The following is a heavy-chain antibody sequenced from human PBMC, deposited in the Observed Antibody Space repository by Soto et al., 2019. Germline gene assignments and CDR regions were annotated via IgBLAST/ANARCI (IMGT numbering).Heavy chain of an antibody. CDR1: GFTFDDYG. CDR3: ARDAMYYDFRNSIENGFDP. CDR2: INWNGGDT. Sequence: GGSLRLSCAASGFTFDDYGLSWVRQAPGKGLEWISAINWNGGDTDYADSVEGRFTISRDNAKNSLYLQMNSLRAEDTAVYYCARDAMYYDFRNSIENGFDPWGQGDLVPVS. D-gene: IGHD3-3*01. J-gene: IGHJ5*02. V-gene: IGHV3-20*04.